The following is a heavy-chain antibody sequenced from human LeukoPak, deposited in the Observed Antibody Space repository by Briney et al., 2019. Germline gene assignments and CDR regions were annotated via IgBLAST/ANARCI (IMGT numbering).Heavy chain of an antibody. Sequence: PGGSLRLSCAASGFXVSSNYISWVRQAPGKGLEWVSVIYSGGSTYYADSVKGRFTISRDNSKNTLYLQMNSLRAEDTAVYYCARDAGGASLDYWGQGTLVTVSS. CDR3: ARDAGGASLDY. D-gene: IGHD1-14*01. J-gene: IGHJ4*02. CDR2: IYSGGST. CDR1: GFXVSSNY. V-gene: IGHV3-53*01.